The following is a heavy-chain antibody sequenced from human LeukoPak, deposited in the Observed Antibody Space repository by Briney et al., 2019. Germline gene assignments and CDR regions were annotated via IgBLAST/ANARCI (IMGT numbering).Heavy chain of an antibody. CDR1: GFTFSSYE. CDR2: ISSSGSTI. J-gene: IGHJ6*04. Sequence: GGSLRLSCAASGFTFSSYEMNWVRQAPGKGLEWVSYISSSGSTIYYADSEKGRFTISRDNAKNSLYLQMNSLRAEDTAVYYCARLAVVAATARYYYGMDVWGKGTTVTVSS. V-gene: IGHV3-48*03. CDR3: ARLAVVAATARYYYGMDV. D-gene: IGHD2-15*01.